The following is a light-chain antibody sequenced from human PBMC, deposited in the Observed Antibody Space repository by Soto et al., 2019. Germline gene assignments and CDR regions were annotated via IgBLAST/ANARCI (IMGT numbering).Light chain of an antibody. CDR2: AVY. CDR1: QGISSY. CDR3: PQYHSFPLT. V-gene: IGKV1D-8*03. J-gene: IGKJ4*01. Sequence: VIWMTQSPSLLSASTGDRVTISTRMSQGISSYLAGSQQKPGKDPELLIYAVYTLQSGVPSRFSGSGSGTDFTLTISCLQSDDWATSYCPQYHSFPLTVGGGTKVEIK.